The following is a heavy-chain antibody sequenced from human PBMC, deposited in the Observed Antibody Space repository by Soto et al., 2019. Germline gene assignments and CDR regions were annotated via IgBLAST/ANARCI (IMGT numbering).Heavy chain of an antibody. V-gene: IGHV6-1*01. Sequence: SQTLSLTWAISGDSVSSTSAAWNWIRQSPSRGLEWLGRTYYRSKWSTDYAISVKSRITINPDTSNNHFSLLLKSVTPEDTAVYYCTRALSGSYDDWGQGTLVTVSS. D-gene: IGHD1-26*01. CDR2: TYYRSKWST. J-gene: IGHJ4*02. CDR3: TRALSGSYDD. CDR1: GDSVSSTSAA.